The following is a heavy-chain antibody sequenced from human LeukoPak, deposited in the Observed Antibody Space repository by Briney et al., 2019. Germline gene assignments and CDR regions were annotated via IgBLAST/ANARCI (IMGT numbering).Heavy chain of an antibody. V-gene: IGHV3-7*01. D-gene: IGHD3-22*01. Sequence: GGSLRLSCAASAFTFSRYWTTWVRQAPGKGLEWVANINEDGSEKYYLDSVRGRFTISRDNAKNSLYLQMNSLRAEDTAIYYCARDSNNYYFGYFDYWGQGTLVTVSS. J-gene: IGHJ4*02. CDR3: ARDSNNYYFGYFDY. CDR1: AFTFSRYW. CDR2: INEDGSEK.